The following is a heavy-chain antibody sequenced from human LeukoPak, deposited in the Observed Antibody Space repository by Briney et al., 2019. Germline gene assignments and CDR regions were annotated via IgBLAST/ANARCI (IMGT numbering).Heavy chain of an antibody. CDR1: GYTFSTYG. CDR2: ISGNSGKT. D-gene: IGHD1-26*01. Sequence: EASVKVSCETSGYTFSTYGLSWVRQAPGQGLEWMGWISGNSGKTHYAQKFQDRVTLTTDTSSTTAFMELRSLRSDDTAMYYCARNAGSYFEFAPWGQGTLVTVSS. CDR3: ARNAGSYFEFAP. J-gene: IGHJ5*02. V-gene: IGHV1-18*01.